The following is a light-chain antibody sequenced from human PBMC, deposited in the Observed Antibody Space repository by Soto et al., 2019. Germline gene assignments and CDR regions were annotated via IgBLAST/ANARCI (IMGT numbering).Light chain of an antibody. V-gene: IGKV3D-15*01. CDR1: QSVSSN. Sequence: EIVMTQSPATLSVSPGERATLSCRASQSVSSNLAWYQQKPGQAPRPLIYGASTRATGIPARFSGSGSGTEFTLTISSLQSEDFAVYYCQQYNNWPLYTFGQGTKWIS. CDR2: GAS. CDR3: QQYNNWPLYT. J-gene: IGKJ2*01.